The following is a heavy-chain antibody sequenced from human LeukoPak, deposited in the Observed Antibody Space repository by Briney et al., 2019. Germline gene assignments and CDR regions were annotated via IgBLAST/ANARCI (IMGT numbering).Heavy chain of an antibody. V-gene: IGHV3-7*01. CDR1: GFTFSSYA. D-gene: IGHD2-2*01. CDR2: IKQDGSEK. J-gene: IGHJ4*02. CDR3: ARRPAATYLGFDY. Sequence: GGSLRLSCAASGFTFSSYAMSWVRQAPGKGLEWVANIKQDGSEKYYVDSVKGRFTISRDNAKNSLYLQMNSLRAEDTAVYYCARRPAATYLGFDYWGQGTLVTVSS.